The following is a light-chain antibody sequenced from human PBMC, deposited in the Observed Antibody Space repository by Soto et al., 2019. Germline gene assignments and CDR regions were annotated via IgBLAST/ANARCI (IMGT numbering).Light chain of an antibody. CDR3: QQYGSSPRT. CDR2: GAS. J-gene: IGKJ1*01. Sequence: EIVLTQSPGTLSLSPGERATLSCRASQSVSSSYLAWYQQKPGQAPRLLIYGASSTATGIPDRFSGSGSGRDFTLTISRLEPEDFAVYYCQQYGSSPRTFGQGTKVDIK. V-gene: IGKV3-20*01. CDR1: QSVSSSY.